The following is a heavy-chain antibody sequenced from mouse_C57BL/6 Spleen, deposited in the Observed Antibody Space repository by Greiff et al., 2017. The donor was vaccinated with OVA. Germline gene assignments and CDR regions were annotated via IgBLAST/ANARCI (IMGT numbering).Heavy chain of an antibody. Sequence: QVQLKQPGAELVRPGSSVKLSCKASGYTFTSYWMDWVKQRPGQGLEWIGNIYPSDSETHYNQKFKDKATLTVDKSSSTAYMQLSSLTSEDSAVYYCARLRSYAMVYWGQGTSVTVSS. CDR2: IYPSDSET. J-gene: IGHJ4*01. CDR3: ARLRSYAMVY. CDR1: GYTFTSYW. V-gene: IGHV1-61*01.